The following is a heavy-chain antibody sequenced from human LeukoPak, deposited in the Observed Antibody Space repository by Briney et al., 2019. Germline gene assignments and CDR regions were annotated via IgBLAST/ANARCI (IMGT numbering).Heavy chain of an antibody. CDR2: INHSGST. V-gene: IGHV4-34*01. J-gene: IGHJ6*02. CDR3: ARGRSPKTRLRDYDILTGYYRYYYYGMDV. Sequence: PSETPSLTCAVYGGSFSGYYWSWIRQPPGKGLEWIGEINHSGSTNYNPSLKSRVTISVDTSKNQFSLKLSSVTAADTAVYYCARGRSPKTRLRDYDILTGYYRYYYYGMDVWGQGTTVTVSS. D-gene: IGHD3-9*01. CDR1: GGSFSGYY.